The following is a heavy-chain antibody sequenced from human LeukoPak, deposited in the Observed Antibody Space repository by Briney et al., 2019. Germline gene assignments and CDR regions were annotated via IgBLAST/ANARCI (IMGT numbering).Heavy chain of an antibody. D-gene: IGHD6-19*01. CDR1: GFTFSSAW. J-gene: IGHJ4*02. CDR3: ASDLYSRGWD. V-gene: IGHV3-74*01. CDR2: INNYGSTT. Sequence: PGGSLRLYCAAPGFTFSSAWMHWVRQAAGYVVVWVSRINNYGSTTAYADSVKGRFTISKDNANNPLYLQMNSLRAEDTAVYYCASDLYSRGWDWGQGTLVTVSS.